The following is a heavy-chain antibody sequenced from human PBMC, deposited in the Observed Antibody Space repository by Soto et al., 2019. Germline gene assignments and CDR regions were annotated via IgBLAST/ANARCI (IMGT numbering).Heavy chain of an antibody. J-gene: IGHJ4*02. V-gene: IGHV1-3*01. CDR3: ARVLGVAKGDY. Sequence: ASVKVSCKASGYTFTSYAIHWVRQAPGQRLEWMGWINAGNGNKKYSQKFQGRVTITRDTSASTAYMELSSRRSQDTAVYYCARVLGVAKGDYWGQGTLVTVSS. CDR2: INAGNGNK. CDR1: GYTFTSYA. D-gene: IGHD3-3*01.